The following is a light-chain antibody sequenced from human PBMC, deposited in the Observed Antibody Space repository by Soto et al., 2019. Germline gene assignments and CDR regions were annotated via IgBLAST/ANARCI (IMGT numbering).Light chain of an antibody. J-gene: IGLJ1*01. V-gene: IGLV2-14*01. Sequence: QSVLTQPASVSGSPGQSITISCTGTSSDVGGYNFVSWYQQHPDQAPKLIIYEVNNRPSGVSNRFSGSKSGNTASLTISGLQAEDEADYYCSSYTSSSTLVFGTGTKPTVL. CDR2: EVN. CDR3: SSYTSSSTLV. CDR1: SSDVGGYNF.